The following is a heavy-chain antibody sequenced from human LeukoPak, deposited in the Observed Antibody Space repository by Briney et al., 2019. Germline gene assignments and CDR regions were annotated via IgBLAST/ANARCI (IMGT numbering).Heavy chain of an antibody. CDR2: IKQDGSEK. J-gene: IGHJ6*03. D-gene: IGHD6-13*01. Sequence: PGGSLRLSCAASGFTFSSYWMSWVRQAPGKGLEWVANIKQDGSEKYYVDSVKGRFTISRDNAKNSLYLQMNSLRAEDTAVYYCARVRMESSRYGWPLRYYYYYMDVWGKGTTVTVSS. V-gene: IGHV3-7*01. CDR3: ARVRMESSRYGWPLRYYYYYMDV. CDR1: GFTFSSYW.